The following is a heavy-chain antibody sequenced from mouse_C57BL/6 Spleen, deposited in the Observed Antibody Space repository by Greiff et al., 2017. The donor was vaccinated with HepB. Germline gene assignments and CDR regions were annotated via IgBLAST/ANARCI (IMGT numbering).Heavy chain of an antibody. CDR1: GYTFTDYN. CDR3: ARGSMITNFLFDY. Sequence: VQLQQSGPELVKPGASVKMSCKASGYTFTDYNMHWVKQSHGKSLEWIGYINPNNGGTSYNQKFKGKATLTVNKSSSTAYMELRSLTSEDSAVYYCARGSMITNFLFDYWGQGTTLTVSS. CDR2: INPNNGGT. J-gene: IGHJ2*01. D-gene: IGHD2-4*01. V-gene: IGHV1-22*01.